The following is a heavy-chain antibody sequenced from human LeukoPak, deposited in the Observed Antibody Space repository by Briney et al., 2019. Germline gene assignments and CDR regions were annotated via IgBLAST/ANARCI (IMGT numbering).Heavy chain of an antibody. V-gene: IGHV4-61*08. Sequence: SETLSLTCTVSGGSISSGDYYWSWIRQPPGKGLEWIGYIYYSGSTNYNPSLKSRVTISVDTSKNQFSLKLSSVTAADTAVYHCARGQVYSGWFDYWGQGTLVTVSS. J-gene: IGHJ4*02. CDR2: IYYSGST. CDR1: GGSISSGDYY. CDR3: ARGQVYSGWFDY. D-gene: IGHD6-19*01.